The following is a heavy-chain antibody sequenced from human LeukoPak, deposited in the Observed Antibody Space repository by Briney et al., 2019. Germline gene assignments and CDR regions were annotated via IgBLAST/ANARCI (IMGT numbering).Heavy chain of an antibody. Sequence: KPSETLSLTCTVSGGSISSYYWSWIRQPPGKGLEWIGYIYYSGSTNYNPSLRSRVTISVDTSKNQFSLKLSSVTAADTAVYYCARGGSDILTGYVGYYYGMDVWGQGTMVTVSS. CDR1: GGSISSYY. CDR2: IYYSGST. D-gene: IGHD3-9*01. J-gene: IGHJ6*02. V-gene: IGHV4-59*01. CDR3: ARGGSDILTGYVGYYYGMDV.